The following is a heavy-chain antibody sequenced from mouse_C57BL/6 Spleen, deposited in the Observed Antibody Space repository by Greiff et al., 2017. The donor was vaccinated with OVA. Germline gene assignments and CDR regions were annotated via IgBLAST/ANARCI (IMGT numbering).Heavy chain of an antibody. CDR2: IRSKSNNYAT. V-gene: IGHV10-1*01. J-gene: IGHJ4*01. CDR3: VRDSSGYAMDY. CDR1: GFSFNTYA. D-gene: IGHD3-2*02. Sequence: EVQLQESGGGLVQPKGSLKLSCAASGFSFNTYAMNWVRQAPGKGLEWVARIRSKSNNYATYYADSVKDRFTISRDDSESMLYLQMNNLKTEDTAMYYCVRDSSGYAMDYWGQGTSVTVSS.